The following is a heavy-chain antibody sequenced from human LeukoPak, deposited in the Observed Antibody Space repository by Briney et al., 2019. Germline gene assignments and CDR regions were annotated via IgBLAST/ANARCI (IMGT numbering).Heavy chain of an antibody. CDR1: GYTFTSYG. CDR3: AREQTQQLVSDY. J-gene: IGHJ4*02. CDR2: ISAYNGNT. Sequence: ASVKVSCKASGYTFTSYGISWARQAPGQGLEWMGWISAYNGNTNYAQKLQGRVTMTTDTSTSTAYMELRSLRSDDTAVYYCAREQTQQLVSDYWGQGTLVTVSS. D-gene: IGHD6-13*01. V-gene: IGHV1-18*01.